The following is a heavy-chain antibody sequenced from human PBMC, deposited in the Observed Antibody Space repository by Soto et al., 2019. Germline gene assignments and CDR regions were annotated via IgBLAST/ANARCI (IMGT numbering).Heavy chain of an antibody. CDR1: GFTFTTAW. Sequence: PGGSLRLSCAASGFTFTTAWINWVRQAPGKGLEWVSYISTICDIIHYADSVRGRFTISRDDAKNSLYVQMNSLRAEDTAVYYCVRRQYSTDAFDIWGQGTMVTVSS. CDR3: VRRQYSTDAFDI. D-gene: IGHD2-21*01. V-gene: IGHV3-48*01. J-gene: IGHJ3*02. CDR2: ISTICDII.